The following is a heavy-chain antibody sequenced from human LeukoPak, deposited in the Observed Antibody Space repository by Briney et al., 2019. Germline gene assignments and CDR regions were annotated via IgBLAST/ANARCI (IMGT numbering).Heavy chain of an antibody. CDR2: IIPIFGTA. CDR1: GGTFSSYA. J-gene: IGHJ5*02. CDR3: ARGGRTTIFGVVVPSSSAGRFDP. V-gene: IGHV1-69*05. D-gene: IGHD3-3*01. Sequence: ASVKVSCKASGGTFSSYAISWVRQAPGQGLEWMGGIIPIFGTANYAQKFQGRVTMTRDTSTSTVYMELSSLRSEDTAVYYCARGGRTTIFGVVVPSSSAGRFDPWGQGTLVTVSS.